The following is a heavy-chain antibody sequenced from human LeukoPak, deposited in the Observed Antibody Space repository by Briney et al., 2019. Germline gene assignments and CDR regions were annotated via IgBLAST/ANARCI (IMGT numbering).Heavy chain of an antibody. CDR3: ARTGLLWFGELLYAFDI. CDR1: GGSFSGYY. D-gene: IGHD3-10*01. CDR2: INHSGST. Sequence: PSETLSLTCAVYGGSFSGYYWSWIRQPPGKGLEWIGEINHSGSTSYNPSLKSRVTISVDTSKNQFSLKLSSVTAADTAAYYCARTGLLWFGELLYAFDIWGQGTMVTVSS. J-gene: IGHJ3*02. V-gene: IGHV4-34*01.